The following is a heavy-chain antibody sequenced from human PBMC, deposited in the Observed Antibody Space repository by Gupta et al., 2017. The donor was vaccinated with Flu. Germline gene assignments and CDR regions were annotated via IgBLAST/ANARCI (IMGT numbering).Heavy chain of an antibody. Sequence: EEERVVTGGDLVPTGRSLSLSCTDSGFTIGQHAIGQVCRTTGQGRGGVGSIRINFYGGTAEYAASVRGRFTLSRDDSKSIVYLQMSSLKTEDTATYYCTKEYLDAGTTVARGHLGIYWFDPLGQGTLVTVSS. J-gene: IGHJ5*02. V-gene: IGHV3-49*04. CDR1: GFTIGQHA. CDR2: IRINFYGGTA. D-gene: IGHD4-17*01. CDR3: TKEYLDAGTTVARGHLGIYWFDP.